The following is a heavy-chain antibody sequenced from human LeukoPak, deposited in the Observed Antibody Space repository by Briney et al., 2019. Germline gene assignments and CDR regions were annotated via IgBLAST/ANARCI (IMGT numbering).Heavy chain of an antibody. D-gene: IGHD3-16*01. CDR3: VKDQVTSMINKDFDH. CDR2: ISSDGGRT. Sequence: GGSLRLSCSASGFTFIHYAMNWVRQAPGKRPEYVSSISSDGGRTYYADFVEGRFTISGDNSKNTLFLQMSSLRTEDSAVYYCVKDQVTSMINKDFDHWGRGTLVTVSS. CDR1: GFTFIHYA. J-gene: IGHJ4*02. V-gene: IGHV3-64D*06.